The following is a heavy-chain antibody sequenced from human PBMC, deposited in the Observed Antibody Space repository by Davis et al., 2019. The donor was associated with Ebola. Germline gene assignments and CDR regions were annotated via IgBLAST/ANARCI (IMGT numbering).Heavy chain of an antibody. D-gene: IGHD1-26*01. CDR2: IWYDGSNK. CDR1: GFTFSSYG. Sequence: GGSLRLSCAASGFTFSSYGMHWVRQAPGKGLEWVAVIWYDGSNKYYADSVKGRFTISRDNSKNTLYLQMSSLTAEDTGVYYCASREVGLHNLFWGQGTLVTVSS. CDR3: ASREVGLHNLF. V-gene: IGHV3-33*01. J-gene: IGHJ4*02.